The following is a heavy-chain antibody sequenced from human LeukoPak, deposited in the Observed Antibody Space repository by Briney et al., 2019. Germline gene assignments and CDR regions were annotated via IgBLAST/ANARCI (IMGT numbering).Heavy chain of an antibody. V-gene: IGHV3-53*05. J-gene: IGHJ4*02. Sequence: PGGSLRLSCAASGFTVSSNYMSWVRQAPGKGLEWVSVIYSGGSTYYADSVKGRFTISRDNSKNTLYLQMNSLRAEDTAVYYCARDEYSSGWYPSLFDYWGQGTLVTVSS. CDR2: IYSGGST. CDR3: ARDEYSSGWYPSLFDY. D-gene: IGHD6-19*01. CDR1: GFTVSSNY.